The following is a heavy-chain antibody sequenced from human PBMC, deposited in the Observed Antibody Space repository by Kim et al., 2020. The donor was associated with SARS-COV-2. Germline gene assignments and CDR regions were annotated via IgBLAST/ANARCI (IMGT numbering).Heavy chain of an antibody. D-gene: IGHD2-21*02. CDR2: IIPIFGTA. CDR3: ARNCGGDCYSQYYYYGMDV. Sequence: SVKVSCKASGGTFSSYAISWVRQAPGQGLEWMGGIIPIFGTANYAQKFQGRVTITADESTSTAYMELSSLRSEDTAVYYCARNCGGDCYSQYYYYGMDVWGQGTTVTVSS. J-gene: IGHJ6*02. CDR1: GGTFSSYA. V-gene: IGHV1-69*13.